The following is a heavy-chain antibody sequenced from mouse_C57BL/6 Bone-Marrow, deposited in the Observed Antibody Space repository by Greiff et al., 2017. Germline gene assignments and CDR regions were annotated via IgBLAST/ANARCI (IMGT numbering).Heavy chain of an antibody. CDR3: ARKGGYAMDY. J-gene: IGHJ4*01. CDR2: IWSGGST. CDR1: GFSLTSYG. V-gene: IGHV2-2*01. Sequence: QVQGVESGPGLVQPSQSLSITCTVSGFSLTSYGVPWVRQSPGKGLEWLGVIWSGGSTDYNAAFISRLCISKANSKSQVFFKMNSLRADDTAIYYCARKGGYAMDYWGQGTSVTVSS.